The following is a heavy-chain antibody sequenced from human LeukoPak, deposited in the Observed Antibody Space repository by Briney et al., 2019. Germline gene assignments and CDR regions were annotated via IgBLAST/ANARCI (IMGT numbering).Heavy chain of an antibody. CDR2: IYSGGRT. Sequence: GGSLRLSCAASGFTVSSNYMSWVRQAPGKGLEWVSVIYSGGRTYYADSVKGRFTISRDNSKNTLYLQMNSLRAEDTAVYYCARDPIAAAGYYWGQGTLVTVSS. V-gene: IGHV3-66*01. CDR3: ARDPIAAAGYY. J-gene: IGHJ4*02. CDR1: GFTVSSNY. D-gene: IGHD6-13*01.